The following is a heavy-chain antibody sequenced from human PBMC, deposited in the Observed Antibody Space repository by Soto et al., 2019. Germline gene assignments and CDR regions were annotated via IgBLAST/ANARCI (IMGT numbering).Heavy chain of an antibody. CDR3: NYGSWSYLHYYYYYGMDV. CDR2: ISSSSYI. Sequence: PGGSLRLSCAASGFTFSSYSMNWVRQAPGKGLEWVSSISSSSYIYYADSVKGRFTISRDNAKNSLYLQMNSLRAEDTAVYYCNYGSWSYLHYYYYYGMDVWGQGTTVTVSS. D-gene: IGHD3-10*01. J-gene: IGHJ6*02. V-gene: IGHV3-21*01. CDR1: GFTFSSYS.